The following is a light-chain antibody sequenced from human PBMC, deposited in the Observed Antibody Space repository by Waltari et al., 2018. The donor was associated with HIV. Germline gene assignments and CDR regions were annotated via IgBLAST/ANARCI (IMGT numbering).Light chain of an antibody. CDR1: SPNIGSNT. CDR2: TNN. Sequence: QSVLTQPPSASGTPGQGVTISCSGSSPNIGSNTVNWYHQLPGTAPKLLIYTNNQRPSGVPDRFSGSKSGTSASLAISGLQSEDEADYYCAAWDDSLNGWVFGGGTKLTVL. J-gene: IGLJ3*02. V-gene: IGLV1-44*01. CDR3: AAWDDSLNGWV.